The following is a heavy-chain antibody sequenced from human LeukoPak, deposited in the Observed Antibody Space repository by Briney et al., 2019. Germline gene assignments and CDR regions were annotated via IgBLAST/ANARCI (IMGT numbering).Heavy chain of an antibody. CDR3: ARGWVEDTAIKGEYYFDY. Sequence: PSETLSLTCTVSGGSVSSGSYYWSWIRQPPGKGLEWIGYIYYSGSTNYNPSLKSRVTISVDTSKNQFSLKLSSVTAADTAVYYCARGWVEDTAIKGEYYFDYWGQGTLVTVSS. V-gene: IGHV4-61*01. CDR2: IYYSGST. J-gene: IGHJ4*02. CDR1: GGSVSSGSYY. D-gene: IGHD5-18*01.